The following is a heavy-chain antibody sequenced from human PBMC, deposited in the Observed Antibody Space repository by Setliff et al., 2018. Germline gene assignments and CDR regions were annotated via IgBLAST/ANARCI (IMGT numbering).Heavy chain of an antibody. V-gene: IGHV7-4-1*02. J-gene: IGHJ6*03. CDR1: GYTFTNYA. CDR3: ARGSRFGTIVYKGDYYMDV. Sequence: ASVKVSCKASGYTFTNYAMTWMRQAPGQGLEYMGWINTNTGNPIYAQGFAGRFVFSLDTSVSTAYLQISSLKSEDTAVYYCARGSRFGTIVYKGDYYMDVWGKGTTVNVSS. CDR2: INTNTGNP. D-gene: IGHD3-10*01.